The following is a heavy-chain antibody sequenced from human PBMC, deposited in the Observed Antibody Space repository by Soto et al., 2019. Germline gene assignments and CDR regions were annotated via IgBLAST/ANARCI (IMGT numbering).Heavy chain of an antibody. V-gene: IGHV3-7*03. Sequence: GGSLRLSCAASGFTFSSYWMSWVRQAPGKGLEWVANIKQDGSEKYYVDSVKGRFTISRDNAKNSLYLQMNSLRAEDTAVYYCARDLDTAMVPGFHWGQGTLVTVSS. CDR3: ARDLDTAMVPGFH. CDR2: IKQDGSEK. CDR1: GFTFSSYW. J-gene: IGHJ4*02. D-gene: IGHD5-18*01.